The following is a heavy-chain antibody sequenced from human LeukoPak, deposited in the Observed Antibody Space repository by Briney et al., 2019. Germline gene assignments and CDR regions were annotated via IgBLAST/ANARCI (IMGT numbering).Heavy chain of an antibody. CDR2: IYYSGST. V-gene: IGHV4-39*07. Sequence: PSETLSLTCTVSGGSMRDYYWGWIRQPPGKGLEWIGTIYYSGSTYCTPSLKSRVTISLDTSKNQFSLKLTSVTAADTAVYYCARDIRWSTTSWYYYYMDVWGKGTTVTVSS. CDR1: GGSMRDYY. J-gene: IGHJ6*03. CDR3: ARDIRWSTTSWYYYYMDV. D-gene: IGHD2-2*01.